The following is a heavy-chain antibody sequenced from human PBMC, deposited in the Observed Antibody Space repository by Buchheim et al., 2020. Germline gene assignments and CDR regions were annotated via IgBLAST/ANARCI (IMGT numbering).Heavy chain of an antibody. CDR1: GFTFSSYA. CDR3: AKPNLGEYYYDSSGYSAEYFQH. D-gene: IGHD3-22*01. CDR2: ISGSGGST. Sequence: EVQLLESGGSLVQPGGSLRLSCAASGFTFSSYAMSWVRQAPGKGLEWVSAISGSGGSTYYADSVKGRFTISRDNSKNTLYLQMNSLRAEDTAVYYCAKPNLGEYYYDSSGYSAEYFQHWGQGTL. J-gene: IGHJ1*01. V-gene: IGHV3-23*01.